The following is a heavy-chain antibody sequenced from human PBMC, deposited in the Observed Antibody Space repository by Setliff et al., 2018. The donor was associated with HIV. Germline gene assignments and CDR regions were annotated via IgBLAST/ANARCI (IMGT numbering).Heavy chain of an antibody. V-gene: IGHV5-51*01. Sequence: GESLKISCQGSGYRFASYWIAWVRQMPGKGLEWMGIIYPGDSDARYSPSFQGQVTISADKSISTAYLQWSSLKASDTAMYYCARAGSGSYYNAPHYWGQGTLVTVSS. CDR3: ARAGSGSYYNAPHY. CDR2: IYPGDSDA. CDR1: GYRFASYW. J-gene: IGHJ4*02. D-gene: IGHD3-10*01.